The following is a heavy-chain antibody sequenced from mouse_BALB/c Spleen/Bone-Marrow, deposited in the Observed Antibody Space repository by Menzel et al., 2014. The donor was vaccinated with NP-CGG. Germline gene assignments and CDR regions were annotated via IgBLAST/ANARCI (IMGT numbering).Heavy chain of an antibody. V-gene: IGHV2-9*02. J-gene: IGHJ4*01. CDR1: GFSLASYG. CDR2: MXAGGST. CDR3: ARGSYFYSMDY. Sequence: VQRVESGPGLVAPSQSLSITCTTSGFSLASYGVHWVRQPPGKGLEWLGVMXAGGSTNYNSALMSKLSISKDNSESQVFLKMNSLQTHDTAMYYCARGSYFYSMDYWGQGTSVTVSS.